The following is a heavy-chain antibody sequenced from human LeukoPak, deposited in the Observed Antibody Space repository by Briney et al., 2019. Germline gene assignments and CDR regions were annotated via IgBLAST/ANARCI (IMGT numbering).Heavy chain of an antibody. CDR2: IYYSGST. CDR3: ARDPGGLEIYYGMDV. CDR1: GGSISSYY. D-gene: IGHD1-1*01. V-gene: IGHV4-59*01. J-gene: IGHJ6*02. Sequence: SETLSLTCTVSGGSISSYYWSWIRQPPGKGLEWIGYIYYSGSTNYNPSLKSRVTISVDTSKNQFSLKLSSVTAADTAVYYCARDPGGLEIYYGMDVWAKGPRSPSP.